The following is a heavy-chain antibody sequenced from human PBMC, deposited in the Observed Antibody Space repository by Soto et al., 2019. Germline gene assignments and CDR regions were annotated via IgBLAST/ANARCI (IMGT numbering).Heavy chain of an antibody. CDR2: IKSKTDGGTV. D-gene: IGHD1-1*01. Sequence: GGPLRLSCAASGFTFSNAWMTWVRQAPGKGLEWIGRIKSKTDGGTVYYAAAVKGRFTISRDDSKNTVYLQMNSLKTEDTAVYYCTTTGTIDHWGQGTMVTVSS. V-gene: IGHV3-15*01. CDR3: TTTGTIDH. CDR1: GFTFSNAW. J-gene: IGHJ4*02.